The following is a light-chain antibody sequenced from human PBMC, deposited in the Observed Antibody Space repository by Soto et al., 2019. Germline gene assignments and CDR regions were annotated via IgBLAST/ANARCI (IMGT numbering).Light chain of an antibody. CDR2: GAS. CDR3: QYYDSWPPL. J-gene: IGKJ3*01. V-gene: IGKV3-15*01. CDR1: QSVRDN. Sequence: EIVMTQSPTTLSVSPGERATLSCRASQSVRDNLAWYQQKPGHAPRLLIYGASTRATGIPARFSGSGSGTEFTLTISSLQSEDFAVYYCQYYDSWPPLFGPGTKVDIK.